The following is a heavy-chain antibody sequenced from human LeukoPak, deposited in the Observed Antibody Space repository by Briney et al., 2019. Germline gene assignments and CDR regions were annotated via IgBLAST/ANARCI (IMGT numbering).Heavy chain of an antibody. J-gene: IGHJ6*02. CDR2: IYYSGST. V-gene: IGHV4-31*03. CDR3: ARVDYYDSSYGMDV. Sequence: SQTLSLTCTVSGGSISSGGYYWSWIRQHPGKGPEWTGYIYYSGSTYYNPSLKSRVTISVDTSKNQFSLKLSSVTAADTAVYYCARVDYYDSSYGMDVWGQGTTVTVSS. D-gene: IGHD3-22*01. CDR1: GGSISSGGYY.